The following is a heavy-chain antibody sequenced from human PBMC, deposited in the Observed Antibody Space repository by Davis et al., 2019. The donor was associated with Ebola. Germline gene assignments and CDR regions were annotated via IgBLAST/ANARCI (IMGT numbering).Heavy chain of an antibody. V-gene: IGHV1-69-2*01. Sequence: ASVKVSCKGSGYSFSDYYIHWVQGAPGKGLEWVGLVDPKAGKTVYAEKFQDRVTITADRSTDTVYMELSSLRFEDAAVYYCGLTVADTDYYYGVDVWGQGTTVTVSS. CDR2: VDPKAGKT. CDR3: GLTVADTDYYYGVDV. CDR1: GYSFSDYY. D-gene: IGHD6-19*01. J-gene: IGHJ6*02.